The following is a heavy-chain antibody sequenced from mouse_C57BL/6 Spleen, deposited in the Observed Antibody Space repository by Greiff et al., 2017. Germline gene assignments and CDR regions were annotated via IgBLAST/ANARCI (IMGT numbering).Heavy chain of an antibody. CDR2: IDPSDSYT. V-gene: IGHV1-50*01. Sequence: QVQLQQPGAELVKPGASVKLSCKASGYTFTSYWMQWVKQRPGQGLEWIGEIDPSDSYTNYNQKFKGKATLNVDTSSSTAYMQHSSLTSEDAAVYYCARSDGNSFAYWGQGTLVTVSA. CDR1: GYTFTSYW. D-gene: IGHD2-1*01. J-gene: IGHJ3*01. CDR3: ARSDGNSFAY.